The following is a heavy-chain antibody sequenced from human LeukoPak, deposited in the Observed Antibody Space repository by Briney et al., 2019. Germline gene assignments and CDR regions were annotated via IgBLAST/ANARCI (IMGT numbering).Heavy chain of an antibody. V-gene: IGHV3-23*01. CDR3: ANGGIAVTGLDY. CDR1: GFTFSTYA. Sequence: GGSLRLSCVASGFTFSTYAVSWVRQVPGKGLEWVSSIASSDGSTYYADSVKGRFTISRDNSKNTLYLQMNSLRAEDTAVYYCANGGIAVTGLDYWGQGTLVTVSS. J-gene: IGHJ4*02. CDR2: IASSDGST. D-gene: IGHD6-13*01.